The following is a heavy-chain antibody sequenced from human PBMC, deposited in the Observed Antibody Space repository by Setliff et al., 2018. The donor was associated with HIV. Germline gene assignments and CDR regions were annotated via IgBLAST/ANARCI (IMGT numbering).Heavy chain of an antibody. CDR2: IYHGGST. CDR1: SYSISSGYY. V-gene: IGHV4-38-2*01. J-gene: IGHJ5*02. CDR3: ATYADRESNRFDP. Sequence: SETLSLTCAVSSYSISSGYYWVWIRQPPGKGLEWIGSIYHGGSTYYNPSLKSRVTISVDTSKNQFSLKLSSVTAADTAVYYCATYADRESNRFDPWGQGILVTVSS. D-gene: IGHD3-10*01.